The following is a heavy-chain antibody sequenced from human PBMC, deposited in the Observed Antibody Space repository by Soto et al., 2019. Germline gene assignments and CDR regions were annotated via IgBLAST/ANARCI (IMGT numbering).Heavy chain of an antibody. J-gene: IGHJ3*01. CDR2: ISYSGTT. Sequence: QLQLQESGPGLVKPSETLSLTCTVSGGSISSSNYFWGWIRQPPGKGLEWIGSISYSGTTSYNSSLRSRLTMSVDTSKNQFSRRLSSVTAADTAVYYCASPTLGAFDFWGRGTMVTVSS. CDR3: ASPTLGAFDF. CDR1: GGSISSSNYF. V-gene: IGHV4-39*01. D-gene: IGHD3-16*01.